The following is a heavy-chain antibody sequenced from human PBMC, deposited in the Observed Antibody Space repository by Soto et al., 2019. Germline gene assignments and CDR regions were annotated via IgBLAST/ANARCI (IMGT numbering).Heavy chain of an antibody. CDR2: INYSGNT. Sequence: SSETLSLTCTVSGASISSGDYYWSWIRQHPGKGLEWIGNINYSGNTYYNPSLKSRVTISVDTSKNQFSLKLSSVTAADTAVYYCARDAAYCGATTCHSGWFDPWGQGTLVTVSS. CDR3: ARDAAYCGATTCHSGWFDP. D-gene: IGHD2-21*01. CDR1: GASISSGDYY. V-gene: IGHV4-31*03. J-gene: IGHJ5*02.